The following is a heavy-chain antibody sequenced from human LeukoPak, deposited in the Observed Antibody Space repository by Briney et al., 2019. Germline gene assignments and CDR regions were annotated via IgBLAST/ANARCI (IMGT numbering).Heavy chain of an antibody. Sequence: ASVKVSCKASGGTFSSYAISWVRQAPGQGLEWMGIINPSGGSTSYAQKFQGRVTMTRDTSTSTVYMELSSLRSEDTAVYYCARELAAAGTREVFDYWGQGTLVTVSS. CDR2: INPSGGST. D-gene: IGHD6-13*01. CDR3: ARELAAAGTREVFDY. CDR1: GGTFSSYA. V-gene: IGHV1-46*01. J-gene: IGHJ4*02.